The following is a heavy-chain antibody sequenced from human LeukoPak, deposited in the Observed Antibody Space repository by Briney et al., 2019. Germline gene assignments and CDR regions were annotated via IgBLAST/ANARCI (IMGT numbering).Heavy chain of an antibody. D-gene: IGHD3-22*01. Sequence: GGSLRLSCGASGFTFTTYWMSWVRQAPGKGLEWVANIKQDGTEKYYMDSVKGRFTISRDYARNSLYLQLNSLRAEDTAVFYCAKGYSLVITTVEYFFDYWGQGALVTVSS. J-gene: IGHJ4*02. CDR1: GFTFTTYW. V-gene: IGHV3-7*01. CDR3: AKGYSLVITTVEYFFDY. CDR2: IKQDGTEK.